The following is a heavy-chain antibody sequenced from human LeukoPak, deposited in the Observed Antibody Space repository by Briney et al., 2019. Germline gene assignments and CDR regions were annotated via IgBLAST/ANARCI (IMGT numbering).Heavy chain of an antibody. CDR2: IIPIFGTA. V-gene: IGHV1-69*06. J-gene: IGHJ4*02. Sequence: SVKVSCKASGYTFTSYAISWVRQAPGQGLEWMGGIIPIFGTANYAQKFQGRVTITADKSTSTAYMELSSLRSEDTAVYYCASGWNCSGGSCYSGDYWGQGTLVTVSS. CDR1: GYTFTSYA. D-gene: IGHD2-15*01. CDR3: ASGWNCSGGSCYSGDY.